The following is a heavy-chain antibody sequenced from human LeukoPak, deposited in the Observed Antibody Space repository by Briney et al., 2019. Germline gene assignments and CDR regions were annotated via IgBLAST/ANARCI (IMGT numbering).Heavy chain of an antibody. V-gene: IGHV1-69*01. CDR2: IIPIFGTA. J-gene: IGHJ4*02. CDR3: ARGLLGYCSGGSCYSGSFDY. D-gene: IGHD2-15*01. Sequence: SVKVSCKASGGTFSSYAISWVRQAPGQGLEWMGGIIPIFGTANYVQKFQGRVTITADESTSTAYMELSSLRSEDTAVYYCARGLLGYCSGGSCYSGSFDYWGQGTLVTVSS. CDR1: GGTFSSYA.